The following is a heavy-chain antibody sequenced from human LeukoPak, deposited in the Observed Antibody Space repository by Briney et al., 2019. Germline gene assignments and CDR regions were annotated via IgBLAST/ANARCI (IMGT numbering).Heavy chain of an antibody. CDR3: AKGAQRGFDYSNSLEH. D-gene: IGHD4-11*01. J-gene: IGHJ5*02. Sequence: GGSLRLSCETSGFTFSHFGMHWVRQAPGKGLEWVAVIWSDATNQYYADSVKGRFTISRDNLRRTVSLEMNSLRAEDTAVYYCAKGAQRGFDYSNSLEHWGQGSLVIVSS. V-gene: IGHV3-33*06. CDR2: IWSDATNQ. CDR1: GFTFSHFG.